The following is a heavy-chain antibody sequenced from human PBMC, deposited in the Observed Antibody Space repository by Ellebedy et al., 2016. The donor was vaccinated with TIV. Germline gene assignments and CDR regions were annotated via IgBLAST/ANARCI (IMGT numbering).Heavy chain of an antibody. Sequence: GESLKISCAASGLTFSEAWMNWVRQAPGKGLEWVSFISSSSSTIYYADSVKGRFTISRDNAKNSLYLQMNSLRDEDTAVYYCARSDTSLVTPEDSWGQGTLVTVSS. CDR2: ISSSSSTI. J-gene: IGHJ4*02. D-gene: IGHD5-18*01. CDR1: GLTFSEAW. V-gene: IGHV3-48*02. CDR3: ARSDTSLVTPEDS.